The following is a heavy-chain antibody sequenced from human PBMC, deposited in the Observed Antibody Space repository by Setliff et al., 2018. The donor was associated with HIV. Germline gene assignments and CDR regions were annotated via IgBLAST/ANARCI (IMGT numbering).Heavy chain of an antibody. D-gene: IGHD2-15*01. J-gene: IGHJ6*03. CDR2: LYVSGDT. V-gene: IGHV4-4*07. Sequence: PSETLSLTCTVSGESLSSHYWSWVRQPAGKGLEWIGRLYVSGDTNYNPSLKSRVTMSLDTSKKHFSLNLKSVTAADTAVYYCALTGHRLLRGYMDVWGKGTTVTVSS. CDR1: GESLSSHY. CDR3: ALTGHRLLRGYMDV.